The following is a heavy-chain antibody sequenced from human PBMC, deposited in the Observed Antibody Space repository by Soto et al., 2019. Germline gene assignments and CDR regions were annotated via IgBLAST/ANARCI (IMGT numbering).Heavy chain of an antibody. J-gene: IGHJ6*02. D-gene: IGHD2-2*01. CDR1: GGTFSSYA. Sequence: SVKVSCKASGGTFSSYAISWVRQAPGQGLEWMGGIIPIVGTANYAQKFQGRVTITADESTSTAYMEQSSLRSEDTAVYYCARDGCSSTSCYVDYYYGMDGWGQGTTVTVSS. CDR2: IIPIVGTA. CDR3: ARDGCSSTSCYVDYYYGMDG. V-gene: IGHV1-69*13.